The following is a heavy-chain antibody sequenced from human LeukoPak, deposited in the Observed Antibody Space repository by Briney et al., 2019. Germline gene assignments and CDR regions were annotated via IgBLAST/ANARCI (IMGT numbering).Heavy chain of an antibody. V-gene: IGHV3-15*01. CDR1: GFTFSNAW. CDR3: TTVRAGATWRRGYYFDY. J-gene: IGHJ4*02. CDR2: FKSKTDGGTR. D-gene: IGHD1-26*01. Sequence: GGSLRLSCAASGFTFSNAWMSWVRQAPGKGLEWVGRFKSKTDGGTRDYAASVKGRFTISRDDSKNTLYLQMNSLKTEDTAVYYCTTVRAGATWRRGYYFDYWGQGTLVTVSS.